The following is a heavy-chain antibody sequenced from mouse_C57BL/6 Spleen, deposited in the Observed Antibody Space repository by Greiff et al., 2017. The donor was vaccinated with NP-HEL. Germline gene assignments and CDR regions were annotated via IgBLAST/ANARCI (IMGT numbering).Heavy chain of an antibody. CDR2: INPNNGGT. CDR1: GYTFTDYN. J-gene: IGHJ2*01. CDR3: ARYGNPVYFDY. V-gene: IGHV1-22*01. D-gene: IGHD2-1*01. Sequence: EVQLQQSGPELVKPGASVKMSCKASGYTFTDYNMHWVKQSHGKSLEWIGYINPNNGGTSYNQKFKGKATLTVNKSSSTAYMELRSLTSEDSSVYYCARYGNPVYFDYWGQGTTLTVSS.